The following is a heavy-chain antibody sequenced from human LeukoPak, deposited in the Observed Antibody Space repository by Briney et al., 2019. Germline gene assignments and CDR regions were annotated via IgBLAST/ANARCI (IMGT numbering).Heavy chain of an antibody. CDR1: GGSISSYY. Sequence: SETLSLTCTVSGGSISSYYWSWIRQPPGKGLEWIGYIYYSGSTNYNPSLKSRVTISVDMSKNQFSLKLSSVTAADTAVYYCARDRGAAAGFDYWGQGTLVTVSS. CDR3: ARDRGAAAGFDY. D-gene: IGHD6-13*01. V-gene: IGHV4-59*01. J-gene: IGHJ4*02. CDR2: IYYSGST.